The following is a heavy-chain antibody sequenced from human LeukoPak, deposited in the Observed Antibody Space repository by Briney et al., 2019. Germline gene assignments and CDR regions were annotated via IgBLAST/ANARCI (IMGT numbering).Heavy chain of an antibody. CDR1: GGSFSGYY. D-gene: IGHD3-10*01. CDR2: INHSGST. Sequence: SETLSLTCAVYGGSFSGYYWGWIRQPPGKGLEWIGEINHSGSTNYNPSLKSRVTISVDTSKNKFSLKLRSVTAADTAVYYCARHGDYYGSGSRYWGQGTLVTVSS. CDR3: ARHGDYYGSGSRY. V-gene: IGHV4-34*01. J-gene: IGHJ4*02.